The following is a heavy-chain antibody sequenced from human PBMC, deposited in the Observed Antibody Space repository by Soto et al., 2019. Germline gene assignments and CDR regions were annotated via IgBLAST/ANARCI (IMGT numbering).Heavy chain of an antibody. D-gene: IGHD6-19*01. CDR3: ARDWGSSGWPN. CDR1: GHSLSSGGYY. CDR2: IYFTGST. J-gene: IGHJ4*02. V-gene: IGHV4-31*03. Sequence: LSLTCTVSGHSLSSGGYYWSWIRQHPGKGLEWVGYIYFTGSTLYNPSLKSRLAMSLDTSKNQFSLKLGSVTAADTAIYYCARDWGSSGWPNWGPGTLVTVSS.